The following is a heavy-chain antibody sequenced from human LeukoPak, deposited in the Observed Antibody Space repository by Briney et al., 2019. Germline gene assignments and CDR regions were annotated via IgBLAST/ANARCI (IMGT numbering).Heavy chain of an antibody. CDR1: GYSFSSYG. J-gene: IGHJ4*02. V-gene: IGHV1-18*01. CDR3: ARDESSGTYYFDY. Sequence: ASVKVSCKASGYSFSSYGISWVRQAPGQGLEWMGWISAYNGNTKNAQKLQGRGTLTTDTSTSTAYMELRSLRSDDTAVYYCARDESSGTYYFDYWGQGTLVTGSS. CDR2: ISAYNGNT. D-gene: IGHD1-26*01.